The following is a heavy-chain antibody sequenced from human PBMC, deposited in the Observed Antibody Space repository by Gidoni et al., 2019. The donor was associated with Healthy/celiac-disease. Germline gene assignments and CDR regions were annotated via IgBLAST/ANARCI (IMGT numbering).Heavy chain of an antibody. D-gene: IGHD6-19*01. CDR3: AKAGSGWRMDV. V-gene: IGHV3-30*18. Sequence: QVQLVESGGGVVQPGRSLGLSCAASGFTFSSYGMHWVRQAPGKGLEWVAVISYDGSNKYYADSVKGRFTISRDNSKNTLYLQMNSLRAEDTAVYYCAKAGSGWRMDVWGQGTTVTVSS. CDR1: GFTFSSYG. CDR2: ISYDGSNK. J-gene: IGHJ6*02.